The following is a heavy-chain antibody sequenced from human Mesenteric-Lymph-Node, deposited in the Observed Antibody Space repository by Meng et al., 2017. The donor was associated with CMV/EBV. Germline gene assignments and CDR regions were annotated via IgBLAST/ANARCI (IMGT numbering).Heavy chain of an antibody. CDR3: ARLCRGTSCYQTDY. CDR1: GGSVSSGSYY. CDR2: IYYSGST. V-gene: IGHV4-61*01. Sequence: SETLSLTCTVSGGSVSSGSYYWSWIRQPPGKGLEWIGYIYYSGSTNYNPSLKSRVTISVDTSKNQFSLKLSSVTAADTAVYYCARLCRGTSCYQTDYWGQGTLVTVSS. J-gene: IGHJ4*02. D-gene: IGHD2-2*01.